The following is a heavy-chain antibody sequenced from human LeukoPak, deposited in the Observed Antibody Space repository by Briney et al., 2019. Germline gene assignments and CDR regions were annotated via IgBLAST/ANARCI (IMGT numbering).Heavy chain of an antibody. D-gene: IGHD5-24*01. Sequence: GGSLRLSRAPSGFTFSSYWMSWVRQAPGKGLEWVANIKQEGSEKYYVDSVKGRFTISRDNAKNSLYLQMNSLRAEDTAVYYCARDVGVWLQQDYWGQGTLVTVSS. CDR2: IKQEGSEK. CDR1: GFTFSSYW. V-gene: IGHV3-7*01. J-gene: IGHJ4*02. CDR3: ARDVGVWLQQDY.